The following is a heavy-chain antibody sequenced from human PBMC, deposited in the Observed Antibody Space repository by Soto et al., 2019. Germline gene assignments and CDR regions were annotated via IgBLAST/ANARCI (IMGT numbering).Heavy chain of an antibody. V-gene: IGHV1-69*08. Sequence: QVQLVQSGAEVKKPGSSVKVSCKASGGTFSTYTMSWVRQAPGQGLEWMGRIIPDLGIANYAQKFQGRVTITADRSTNPAYMELSSLRSEDTAVYYCARDGSDDAFEDWGQGTLVTVSS. CDR3: ARDGSDDAFED. D-gene: IGHD1-26*01. CDR1: GGTFSTYT. CDR2: IIPDLGIA. J-gene: IGHJ4*02.